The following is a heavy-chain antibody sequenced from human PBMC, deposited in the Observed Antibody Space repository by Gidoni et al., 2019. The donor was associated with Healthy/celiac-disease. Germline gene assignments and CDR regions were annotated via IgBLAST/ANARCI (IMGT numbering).Heavy chain of an antibody. D-gene: IGHD2-21*02. CDR1: GGSFSGYY. Sequence: KPSENLSLTCAVYGGSFSGYYWRWIRQPPGKGLEWIGEINHSGSTNYNPSLKSRVTISVDTSKYQFSLKLSSVTAADTAVYYCARGRVTVVTRSRYFDLWGRGTLVTVSS. J-gene: IGHJ2*01. CDR2: INHSGST. V-gene: IGHV4-34*01. CDR3: ARGRVTVVTRSRYFDL.